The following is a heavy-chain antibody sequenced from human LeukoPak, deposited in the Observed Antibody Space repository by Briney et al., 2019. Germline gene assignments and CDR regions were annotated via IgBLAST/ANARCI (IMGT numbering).Heavy chain of an antibody. Sequence: GGSLRLSCAASGFTFSSYAMTWVRQAPGKGLQWVSTIRATAGTTYYADSVQGRFTISRDNSKNTVFLQMNSLRAEDTAVYYCAKGGYTSHYDCWGQGTLVTVSS. CDR2: IRATAGTT. CDR3: AKGGYTSHYDC. D-gene: IGHD5-12*01. CDR1: GFTFSSYA. V-gene: IGHV3-23*01. J-gene: IGHJ4*02.